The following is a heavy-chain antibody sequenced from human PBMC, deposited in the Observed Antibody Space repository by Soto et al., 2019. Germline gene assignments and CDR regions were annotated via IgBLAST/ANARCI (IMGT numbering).Heavy chain of an antibody. Sequence: GGSLRISCAASGFTFDDYTMHWVRQAPGKGLEWVSLISWDGGSTYYADSVKGRFTISRDNSKNSLYLQMNSLRTEDTALYYCAKVYSSGWYQNYYGMDVWGQGTTVIVSS. D-gene: IGHD6-19*01. J-gene: IGHJ6*02. CDR1: GFTFDDYT. CDR3: AKVYSSGWYQNYYGMDV. CDR2: ISWDGGST. V-gene: IGHV3-43*01.